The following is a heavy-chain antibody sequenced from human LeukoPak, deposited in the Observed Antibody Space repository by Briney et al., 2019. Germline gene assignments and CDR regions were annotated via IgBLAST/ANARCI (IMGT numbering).Heavy chain of an antibody. CDR3: TRPYYDDSPTD. CDR2: ISGSGGTP. Sequence: HPGGSRRRSCAASGVTFSIYAMIWVRQARGKGLDWVSAISGSGGTPYYEDSVTGRFTISRDNANTSLYLQMDSVRAADTAVYYCTRPYYDDSPTDWGQGTLVTVSS. D-gene: IGHD3-16*01. CDR1: GVTFSIYA. V-gene: IGHV3-23*01. J-gene: IGHJ4*02.